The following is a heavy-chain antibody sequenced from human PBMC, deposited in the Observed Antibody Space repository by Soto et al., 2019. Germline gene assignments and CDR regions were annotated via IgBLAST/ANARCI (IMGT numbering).Heavy chain of an antibody. V-gene: IGHV1-46*01. CDR2: INPSGGRT. CDR1: GYTLTSYY. CDR3: ARDLLAGYGSGWFYSDY. D-gene: IGHD6-19*01. Sequence: ASVKVSCKASGYTLTSYYIHWVRQAPGQGLEWMGIINPSGGRTSYAQRFQGRVTMTRDTSTSTVYMELSSLRSEDTAVNYCARDLLAGYGSGWFYSDYWGQGTLVTLSS. J-gene: IGHJ4*02.